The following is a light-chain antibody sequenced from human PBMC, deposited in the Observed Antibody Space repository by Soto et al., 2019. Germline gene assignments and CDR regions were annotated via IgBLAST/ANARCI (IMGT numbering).Light chain of an antibody. J-gene: IGKJ1*01. CDR2: GAS. CDR3: QQYGSSPQT. CDR1: QSVSSSY. Sequence: EIVLTQSPGTLSLSPGERATLSCRASQSVSSSYLAWYQQKPGQAPRLIIYGASSRTTGIPDRFSGSGSGTDFTLTRRRLEPEDFAVYYCQQYGSSPQTFGQGTKVEIK. V-gene: IGKV3-20*01.